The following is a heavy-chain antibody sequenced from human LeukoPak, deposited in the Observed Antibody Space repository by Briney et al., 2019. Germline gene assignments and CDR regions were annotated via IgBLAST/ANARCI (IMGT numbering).Heavy chain of an antibody. J-gene: IGHJ4*02. CDR3: TKPGYGGDC. V-gene: IGHV3-74*01. CDR2: INSDGRVT. D-gene: IGHD4-23*01. Sequence: GGSLRLSCAASGFTFSSYWMHWVRQVPGGGLVYVSRINSDGRVTHYADSVKGRFTISRDNAKNKLYLQMNSLRVEDTALYYCTKPGYGGDCWGQGTLVTVSS. CDR1: GFTFSSYW.